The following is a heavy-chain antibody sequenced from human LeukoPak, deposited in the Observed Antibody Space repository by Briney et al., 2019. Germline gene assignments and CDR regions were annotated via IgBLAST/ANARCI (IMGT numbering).Heavy chain of an antibody. CDR3: ARRIRGAPTDY. CDR2: MNPNSGNT. D-gene: IGHD3-10*01. Sequence: ASVKVSCKASGCTFTTYDLNWVRQATGQGLEWMGWMNPNSGNTGYAQKFRGRVTMTRNISITTAYMELSNLTSEDTAVYYCARRIRGAPTDYWGQGTLVTVSS. J-gene: IGHJ4*02. V-gene: IGHV1-8*01. CDR1: GCTFTTYD.